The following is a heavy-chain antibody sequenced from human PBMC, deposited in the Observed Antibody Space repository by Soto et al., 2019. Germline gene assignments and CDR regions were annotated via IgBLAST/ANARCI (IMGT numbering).Heavy chain of an antibody. CDR1: GFTFSSCA. J-gene: IGHJ4*02. CDR2: ISGSGGST. D-gene: IGHD3-22*01. V-gene: IGHV3-23*01. Sequence: GGSLRLSCAASGFTFSSCAMSRVRQAPGKGLEWVSVISGSGGSTYYADSVKGRFTISRDNSKNTLSLQMNGLRAEDTAVYYCAKDQGSGYFYLDYWGQGTLVTVSS. CDR3: AKDQGSGYFYLDY.